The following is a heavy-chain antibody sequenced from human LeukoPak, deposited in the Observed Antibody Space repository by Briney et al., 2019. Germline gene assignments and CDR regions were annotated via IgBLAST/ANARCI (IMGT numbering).Heavy chain of an antibody. CDR1: GGSISSSRYY. CDR2: IYYSGST. D-gene: IGHD5-18*01. Sequence: SETLSLTCAVSGGSISSSRYYWGWIRQPPGKGMEWIGSIYYSGSTYYNPSLKSRVTISVDTSKNQFSLKLSSVTAADTAVYYCARTADTAMVTLPYYYGMDVWGQGTTVTVSS. J-gene: IGHJ6*02. V-gene: IGHV4-39*01. CDR3: ARTADTAMVTLPYYYGMDV.